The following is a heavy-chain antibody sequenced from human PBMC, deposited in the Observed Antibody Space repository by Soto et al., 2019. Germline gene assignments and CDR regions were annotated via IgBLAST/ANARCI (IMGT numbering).Heavy chain of an antibody. CDR1: GYTFTGYY. CDR2: INPNSGGT. V-gene: IGHV1-2*02. Sequence: ASVKLSCKASGYTFTGYYMHWVRQAPGQGLEWMGWINPNSGGTNYAQKFQGRVTMTRDTSISTAYMELSRLRSDDTAVYYCATSTVTTEAFDYWGQGTLVTVSS. J-gene: IGHJ4*02. D-gene: IGHD4-17*01. CDR3: ATSTVTTEAFDY.